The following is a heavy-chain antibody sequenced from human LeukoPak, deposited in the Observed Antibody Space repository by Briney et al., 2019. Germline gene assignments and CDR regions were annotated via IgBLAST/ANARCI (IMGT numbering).Heavy chain of an antibody. J-gene: IGHJ6*02. V-gene: IGHV3-53*01. CDR1: GLTVSSNY. D-gene: IGHD3/OR15-3a*01. CDR2: IYSGGST. CDR3: ARDVVGPNRWVYGMDV. Sequence: QPGGSLRLSCAASGLTVSSNYMNRVRQAPGKGLEWVSVIYSGGSTYYADSVKGRFTISRDNSKNTLYLQINSLRAEDTAVYYCARDVVGPNRWVYGMDVWGQGTTVTVSS.